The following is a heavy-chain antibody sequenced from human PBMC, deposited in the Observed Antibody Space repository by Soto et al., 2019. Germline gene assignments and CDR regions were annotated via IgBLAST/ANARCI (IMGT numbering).Heavy chain of an antibody. CDR1: GYTFTSYG. Sequence: ASVKVSCKASGYTFTSYGISWVRQAPGQGLEWMGWISSYNGNTNYAQKVQGRVTMTTDKSTSTTYMELRSLRSDDTAVYYCARGPRDCSSTSCFSGVTWFDPWGQGTLVTVS. V-gene: IGHV1-18*04. J-gene: IGHJ5*02. CDR2: ISSYNGNT. CDR3: ARGPRDCSSTSCFSGVTWFDP. D-gene: IGHD2-2*01.